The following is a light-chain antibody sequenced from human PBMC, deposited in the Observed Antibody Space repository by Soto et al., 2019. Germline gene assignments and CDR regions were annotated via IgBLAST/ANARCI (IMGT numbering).Light chain of an antibody. CDR1: SSDVGIYNY. Sequence: QSALTQPASVSGSPGQSITISCTGTSSDVGIYNYVSWYQQHPGKAPQLMIYDVSNRPSGVSNRFSCSKSGNTASLTISGLQAEDEADYYCSSYTSSSTYVFGAGTKLTVL. V-gene: IGLV2-14*01. J-gene: IGLJ1*01. CDR3: SSYTSSSTYV. CDR2: DVS.